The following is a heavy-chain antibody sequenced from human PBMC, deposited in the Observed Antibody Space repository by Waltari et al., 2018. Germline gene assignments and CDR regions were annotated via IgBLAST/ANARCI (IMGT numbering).Heavy chain of an antibody. CDR3: ARASNGYYYYMDV. CDR1: GFTFNTYG. J-gene: IGHJ6*03. D-gene: IGHD6-25*01. CDR2: ISYEGSKK. V-gene: IGHV3-30*03. Sequence: QEQLVESGGGVVQPGRSLRLSCAASGFTFNTYGVHWVRQAPVKGRDWVAVISYEGSKKYYADSVKGRFAISRDNSKNTLFLEMNSLKVEDTAVYYCARASNGYYYYMDVWGKGTTVTVSS.